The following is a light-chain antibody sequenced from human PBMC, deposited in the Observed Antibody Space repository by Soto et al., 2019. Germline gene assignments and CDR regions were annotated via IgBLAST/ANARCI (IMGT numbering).Light chain of an antibody. CDR3: QQRSNWPRT. Sequence: TQSPGTLSLSPGERATLSRRASQSVSSSYLAWYQQKPAQAPRLLIYDSSYRATGIPGRFNGSGSGTDFTLTISSLEPEDFSVYYCQQRSNWPRTFGPGTKVDIK. CDR2: DSS. CDR1: QSVSSSY. V-gene: IGKV3D-20*02. J-gene: IGKJ1*01.